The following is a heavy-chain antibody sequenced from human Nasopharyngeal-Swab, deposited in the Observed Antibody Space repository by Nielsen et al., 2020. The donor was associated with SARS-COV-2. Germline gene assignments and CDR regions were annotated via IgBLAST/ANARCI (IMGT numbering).Heavy chain of an antibody. D-gene: IGHD6-6*01. V-gene: IGHV3-21*01. CDR2: ISSSSSYI. CDR3: ASWGIAARPDP. CDR1: GFTFSSYS. Sequence: GESLKISCAASGFTFSSYSMNWVRQAPGKGLEWVSSISSSSSYIYYADSVKGRFTISRDNAKNSLYLQMNSLRAEDPAVYYCASWGIAARPDPWGQGTLVTVSS. J-gene: IGHJ5*02.